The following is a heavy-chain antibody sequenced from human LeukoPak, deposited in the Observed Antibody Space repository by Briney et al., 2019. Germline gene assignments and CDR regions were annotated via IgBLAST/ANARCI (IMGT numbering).Heavy chain of an antibody. CDR3: ESRIRYFDWLQNYYYYYMDV. V-gene: IGHV4-59*01. D-gene: IGHD3-9*01. CDR2: IYYSGST. CDR1: GGSISSYY. J-gene: IGHJ6*03. Sequence: SETLSLTCTVSGGSISSYYWSWIRQPPGKGLEWIGYIYYSGSTNYNPSLKSRVTISVDTSKYQFSLKLSSVTAADTALYYCESRIRYFDWLQNYYYYYMDVWGKGTTVTVSS.